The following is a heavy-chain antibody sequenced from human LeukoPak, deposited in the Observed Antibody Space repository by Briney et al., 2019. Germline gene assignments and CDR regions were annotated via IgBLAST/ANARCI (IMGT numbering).Heavy chain of an antibody. J-gene: IGHJ4*02. Sequence: PGRSLRLSCAASGFTFSSYGMHWVRQAPGKGLEWVAVISYDGSNKNYADSVKGRFTISRDNSKNTLYLQMNSLRAEDTAVYYCARDDERVGATVLMDYWGQGTLVTVSS. CDR3: ARDDERVGATVLMDY. CDR1: GFTFSSYG. D-gene: IGHD1-26*01. V-gene: IGHV3-30*03. CDR2: ISYDGSNK.